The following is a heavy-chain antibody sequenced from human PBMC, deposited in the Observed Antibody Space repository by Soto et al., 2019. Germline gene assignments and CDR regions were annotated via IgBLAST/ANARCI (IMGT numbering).Heavy chain of an antibody. Sequence: EVQLLESGGGLVQPGGSLRLSCAASGFTFSSYAMSWVRQAPGKGLEWVSGISGSGGSTDYADSVKGRFTISRDNSTNTLYLQMDSLRAEDTAVYYCGKPPYSSSWYYFDYWGQGTLLTVSS. J-gene: IGHJ4*02. D-gene: IGHD6-13*01. CDR3: GKPPYSSSWYYFDY. CDR2: ISGSGGST. CDR1: GFTFSSYA. V-gene: IGHV3-23*01.